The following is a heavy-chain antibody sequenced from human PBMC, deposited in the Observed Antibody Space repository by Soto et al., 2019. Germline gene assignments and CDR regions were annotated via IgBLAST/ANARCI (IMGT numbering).Heavy chain of an antibody. V-gene: IGHV4-30-4*08. CDR2: IHFSGSV. CDR1: GGSISGDYYH. Sequence: SETLSLTCTVSGGSISGDYYHWTWIRQSPGKGLEWIGYIHFSGSVLYNPSFKSRPTISVDTSKNQFSLHLRSVTAADTAVYFCAREDDVGDRDYDGLDVWGPGTTVTVSS. J-gene: IGHJ6*02. CDR3: AREDDVGDRDYDGLDV. D-gene: IGHD3-22*01.